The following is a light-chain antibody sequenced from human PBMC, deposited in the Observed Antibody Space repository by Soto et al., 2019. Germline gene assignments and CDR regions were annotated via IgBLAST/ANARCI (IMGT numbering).Light chain of an antibody. V-gene: IGKV3-20*01. J-gene: IGKJ1*01. CDR2: WAS. CDR3: QQYYSYPWT. Sequence: ESVLTQSPGTLSLSPGERVTLSCRASQPIGSIFFSWYQQKPGQPPKLLIYWASTRESGGPDRFSGSGAWTDFTLTISSRQAEDVAVDYCQQYYSYPWTFGQGTKVEIK. CDR1: QPIGSIF.